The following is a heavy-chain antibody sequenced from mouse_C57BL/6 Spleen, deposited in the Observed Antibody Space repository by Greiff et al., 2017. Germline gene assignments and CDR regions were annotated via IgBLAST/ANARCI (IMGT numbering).Heavy chain of an antibody. CDR3: GRGGYYDYDGWLDY. Sequence: VQLQQPGPELVKPGASVKISCKASGYTFTDYYMNWVKQSHGKSLEWIGDINPNYGGTSYNQKFKGKATLTVDKSSTTADMELRSLTSEDSAVYYCGRGGYYDYDGWLDYWGQGTLVTVSA. CDR1: GYTFTDYY. V-gene: IGHV1-26*01. D-gene: IGHD2-4*01. CDR2: INPNYGGT. J-gene: IGHJ3*01.